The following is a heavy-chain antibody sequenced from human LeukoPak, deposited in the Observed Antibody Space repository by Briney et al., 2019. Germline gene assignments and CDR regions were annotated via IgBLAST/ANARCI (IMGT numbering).Heavy chain of an antibody. Sequence: GGSLRLSCAASGFTFSSYSMSWVRQAPGKGLEWVSVIYSGGSTYYADSVKGRFTISRDNSKNTLCLQMNSLRAEDTAVYYCARAGYDYVWGSYEWDYWGQGTLVTVSS. V-gene: IGHV3-53*01. CDR2: IYSGGST. CDR3: ARAGYDYVWGSYEWDY. D-gene: IGHD3-16*01. J-gene: IGHJ4*02. CDR1: GFTFSSYS.